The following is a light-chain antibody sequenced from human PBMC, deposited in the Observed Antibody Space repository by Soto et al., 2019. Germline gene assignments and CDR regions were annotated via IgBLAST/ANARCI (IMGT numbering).Light chain of an antibody. Sequence: QSVLTQPPSASGTPGQRVTISCSGSSSNIGTNTVIWYQQLPGAAPKLLIVSDNQRPSGVPGRFSGSKSGTAASLAISGLQSEDDADYYCAAWDVSLVVFGGGTKLTVL. J-gene: IGLJ2*01. CDR3: AAWDVSLVV. CDR1: SSNIGTNT. V-gene: IGLV1-44*01. CDR2: SDN.